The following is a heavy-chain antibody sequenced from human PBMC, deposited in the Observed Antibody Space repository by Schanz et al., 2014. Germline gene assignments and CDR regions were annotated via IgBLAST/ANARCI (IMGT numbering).Heavy chain of an antibody. D-gene: IGHD2-21*02. CDR1: GFTFSSYS. V-gene: IGHV3-21*01. CDR3: ARPSDSSWYMDV. J-gene: IGHJ6*03. CDR2: LTGSGTTT. Sequence: VQLLESGGGLVQPGGSLRLSCSASGFTFSSYSMYWVRQAPGKGLEWVSALTGSGTTTYYADSVKGRFTISRDNAKNSLYLQMNSLRAEDTAVYYCARPSDSSWYMDVWGKGTTXTVSS.